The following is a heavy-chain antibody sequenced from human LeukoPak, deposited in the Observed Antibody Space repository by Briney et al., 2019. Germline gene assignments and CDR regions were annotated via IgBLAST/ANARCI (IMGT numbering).Heavy chain of an antibody. CDR1: GGSIRSGGYY. D-gene: IGHD4-11*01. Sequence: SETLSLTCTVSGGSIRSGGYYWSWTRQHPGKGLEWIGYIYYSGSTYYNPSLKSRATISVDTSKNQFSLKLSSVTAAGTAVYYCARSRTTVRWFDPWGQGTLVTVSS. CDR2: IYYSGST. V-gene: IGHV4-31*03. CDR3: ARSRTTVRWFDP. J-gene: IGHJ5*02.